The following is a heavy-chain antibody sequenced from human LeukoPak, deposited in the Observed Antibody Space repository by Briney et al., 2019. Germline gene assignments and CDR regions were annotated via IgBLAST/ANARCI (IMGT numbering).Heavy chain of an antibody. CDR2: ISYSGGT. V-gene: IGHV4-59*01. J-gene: IGHJ4*02. Sequence: PSETLSLTCSVSTDSISRYYWSWIRQSPGKGLEWIGYISYSGGTKYNPSLKGRVTMSLDTSKNHFSLNLNSVTAADTAVYYCARRWIYYDSSGYHDFRGQGTLVTVSS. CDR1: TDSISRYY. D-gene: IGHD3-22*01. CDR3: ARRWIYYDSSGYHDF.